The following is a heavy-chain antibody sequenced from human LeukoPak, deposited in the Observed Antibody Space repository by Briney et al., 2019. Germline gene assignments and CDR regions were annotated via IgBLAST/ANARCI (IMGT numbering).Heavy chain of an antibody. CDR3: ARGSGSYHDAFDI. D-gene: IGHD1-26*01. Sequence: GGSLRLSCAASGFSFSTYGMHWVRQAPGKGLAWVSSISDRSGYIYYAASLKGRLTVSRDNARNSLFLQMNSLRADDTAVYYCARGSGSYHDAFDIWGQGTMVTVSS. CDR1: GFSFSTYG. V-gene: IGHV3-21*01. CDR2: ISDRSGYI. J-gene: IGHJ3*02.